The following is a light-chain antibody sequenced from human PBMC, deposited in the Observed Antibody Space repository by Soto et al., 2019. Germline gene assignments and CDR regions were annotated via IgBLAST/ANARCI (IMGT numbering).Light chain of an antibody. CDR1: QSISSW. CDR2: KAS. V-gene: IGKV1-5*03. J-gene: IGKJ1*01. CDR3: QQYYSRVT. Sequence: DIQMTQSPSTLSASVGDRVTITCRANQSISSWLAWYQRRPGKAPRLLISKASSLESGVPSRFSGGGFGTEFTLTISRLQHDDFATYYCQQYYSRVTFGQGTTVEIK.